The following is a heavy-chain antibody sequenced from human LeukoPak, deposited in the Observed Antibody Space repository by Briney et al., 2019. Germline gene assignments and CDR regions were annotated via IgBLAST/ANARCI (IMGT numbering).Heavy chain of an antibody. CDR1: GFTFSSYA. V-gene: IGHV3-23*01. Sequence: GGSLRLSCAASGFTFSSYAMSWVRQAPGKGLEWVSAISGSGGSTYYADSVKGRFAISRDNSKSTLYLQMNSLRAEDTAVYYCATPFPTSGYYPNYFDYWGQGTLVTVSS. CDR3: ATPFPTSGYYPNYFDY. D-gene: IGHD3-22*01. J-gene: IGHJ4*02. CDR2: ISGSGGST.